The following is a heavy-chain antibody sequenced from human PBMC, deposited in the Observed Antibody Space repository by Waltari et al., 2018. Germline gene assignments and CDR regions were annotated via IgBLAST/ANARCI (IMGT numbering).Heavy chain of an antibody. CDR2: ISSSSSYI. D-gene: IGHD5-18*01. CDR1: GFTFSSYS. J-gene: IGHJ4*02. V-gene: IGHV3-21*01. CDR3: ARDQDTASIFDY. Sequence: EVQLVESGGGLVKPGGSLRLSCAASGFTFSSYSMNWVRQAPWKGLEWVSSISSSSSYIYYADSVKGRFTISRDNAKNSLYLQMNSLRAEDTAVYYCARDQDTASIFDYWGQGTLVTVSS.